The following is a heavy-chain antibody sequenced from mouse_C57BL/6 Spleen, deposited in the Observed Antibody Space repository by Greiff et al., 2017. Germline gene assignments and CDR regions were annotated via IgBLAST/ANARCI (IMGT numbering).Heavy chain of an antibody. CDR3: TRRLRDYLDY. J-gene: IGHJ2*01. CDR1: GYTFTDYE. D-gene: IGHD1-2*01. Sequence: VQVVESGAELVRPGASVTLSCKASGYTFTDYEMHWVKQTPVHGLEWIGAIDPETGGTAYNEKFKGKAILTADKSSSTAYMELRSLTSEDSAVYYCTRRLRDYLDYWGQGTTLTVSS. V-gene: IGHV1-15*01. CDR2: IDPETGGT.